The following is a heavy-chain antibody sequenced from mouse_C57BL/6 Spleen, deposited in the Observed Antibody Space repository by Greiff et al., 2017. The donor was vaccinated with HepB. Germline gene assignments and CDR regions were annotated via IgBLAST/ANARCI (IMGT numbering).Heavy chain of an antibody. Sequence: QVQLKQPGAELVKPGASVKMSCKASGYTFTSYWITWVKQRPGQGLEWIGDIYPGSGSTNYNEKFKSKATLTVDTSSSTAYMQLSSLTSEDSAVYYCAIYYGSSSHYFDYWGQGTTLTVSS. CDR2: IYPGSGST. D-gene: IGHD1-1*01. J-gene: IGHJ2*01. CDR1: GYTFTSYW. CDR3: AIYYGSSSHYFDY. V-gene: IGHV1-55*01.